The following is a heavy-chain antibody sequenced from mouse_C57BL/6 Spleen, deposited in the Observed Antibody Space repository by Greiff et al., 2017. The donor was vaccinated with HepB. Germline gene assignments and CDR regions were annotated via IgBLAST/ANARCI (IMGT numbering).Heavy chain of an antibody. CDR2: ISYDGSN. CDR3: ARKTTVVPYFDY. V-gene: IGHV3-6*01. D-gene: IGHD1-1*01. CDR1: GYSITSGYY. Sequence: DVKLVESGPGLVKPSQSLSLTCSVTGYSITSGYYWNWIRQFPGNKLEWMGYISYDGSNNYNPSLKNRISITRDTSKNQFFLKLNSVTTEDTATYYCARKTTVVPYFDYWGQGTTLTVSS. J-gene: IGHJ2*01.